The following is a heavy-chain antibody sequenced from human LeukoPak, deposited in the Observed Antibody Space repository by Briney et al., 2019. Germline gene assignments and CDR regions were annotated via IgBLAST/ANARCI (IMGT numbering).Heavy chain of an antibody. J-gene: IGHJ4*02. CDR2: IKQDGSQK. V-gene: IGHV3-7*01. D-gene: IGHD3-22*01. CDR3: ARHYDGTAYSLDY. Sequence: GGSLRLSCAASGFTFSSYWMTWVRQAPGKGLEWVANIKQDGSQKFYLDSVKGRFTISRDNAKDSLFLQMNSLRAEDTAVYYCARHYDGTAYSLDYWGQGTLVTISS. CDR1: GFTFSSYW.